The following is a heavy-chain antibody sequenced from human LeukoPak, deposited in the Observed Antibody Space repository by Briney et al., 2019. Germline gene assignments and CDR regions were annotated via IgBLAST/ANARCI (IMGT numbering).Heavy chain of an antibody. Sequence: PSETLSLTCTVSGGSISSGSYYWSWIRQPAGRGLEWIGRIYTGGTTNYNPSIKSRVTMSVDSSKNQLYLKLHSVTAEDTAMYYCERVSNDFWSGYQNNDYYYYMDLWGKGTTVTVPS. CDR2: IYTGGTT. J-gene: IGHJ6*03. CDR1: GGSISSGSYY. CDR3: ERVSNDFWSGYQNNDYYYYMDL. D-gene: IGHD3-3*01. V-gene: IGHV4-61*02.